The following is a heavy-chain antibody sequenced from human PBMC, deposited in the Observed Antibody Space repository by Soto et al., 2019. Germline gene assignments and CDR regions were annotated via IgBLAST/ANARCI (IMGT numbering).Heavy chain of an antibody. Sequence: SVKVSCKASGGTSTNYAFSWVRQAPGQGLEWLGGIIPIFGTADYAQKFQGRVTITRDTSASTAYMELSSLRSEDTAVYYCARDIVGATYHYYGMDVWGQGTTVTVSS. V-gene: IGHV1-69*05. CDR3: ARDIVGATYHYYGMDV. CDR1: GGTSTNYA. J-gene: IGHJ6*02. D-gene: IGHD1-26*01. CDR2: IIPIFGTA.